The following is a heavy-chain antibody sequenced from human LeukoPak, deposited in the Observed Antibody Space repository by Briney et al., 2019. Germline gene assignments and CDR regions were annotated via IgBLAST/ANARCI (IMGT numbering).Heavy chain of an antibody. J-gene: IGHJ5*02. D-gene: IGHD6-13*01. Sequence: PSETLSLTCAVYGGSFSGYYWSWIRQPPGKGLEWIGEINHSGSTNYNPSLKSRVTISVDTSKNQFSLKLSSVTAADTAVYYCARAKGSSSWYGDDTWGQGTPVTVSS. CDR1: GGSFSGYY. CDR2: INHSGST. CDR3: ARAKGSSSWYGDDT. V-gene: IGHV4-34*01.